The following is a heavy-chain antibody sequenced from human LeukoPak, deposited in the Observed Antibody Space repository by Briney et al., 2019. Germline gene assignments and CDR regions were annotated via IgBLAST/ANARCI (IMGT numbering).Heavy chain of an antibody. J-gene: IGHJ6*03. Sequence: PGGSLRLSCAASGFTFSSYGMHWVRQAPGKGLEWVAFIRYDGSNKYYADSVKGRFTISRDNSKNTLYLQMNSLRAEDTAVYYPARGCPTYYYYMDVWGKGTTVTVSS. V-gene: IGHV3-30*02. CDR2: IRYDGSNK. D-gene: IGHD1-1*01. CDR3: ARGCPTYYYYMDV. CDR1: GFTFSSYG.